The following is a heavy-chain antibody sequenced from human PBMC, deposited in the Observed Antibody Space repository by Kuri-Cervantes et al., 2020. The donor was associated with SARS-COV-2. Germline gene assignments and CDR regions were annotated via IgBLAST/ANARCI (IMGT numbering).Heavy chain of an antibody. J-gene: IGHJ6*02. V-gene: IGHV5-10-1*01. CDR1: GYSFTTYW. CDR2: IDPRDSYT. D-gene: IGHD3-10*01. CDR3: ARSYYYNKNYFYYGMDV. Sequence: GSLRLSCKGSGYSFTTYWITWVRQMPGKGLEWMGNIDPRDSYTSYSPSFQGHVTFSADKSFSTAYLQWNSLKASDTAMYYCARSYYYNKNYFYYGMDVWGQGTTVTVSS.